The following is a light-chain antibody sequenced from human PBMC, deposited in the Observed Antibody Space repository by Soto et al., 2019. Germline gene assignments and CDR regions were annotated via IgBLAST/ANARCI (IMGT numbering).Light chain of an antibody. CDR1: QSVSSN. J-gene: IGKJ1*01. CDR2: GAS. Sequence: EIVMTQSPATLSVSPGERATLSCRASQSVSSNLAWYQQKPGQAPRLLIYGASTRATGIPARFSGSGSGTEFTLTISSLQSEDFAVYYGQQYNNWPPWTFGQGPKVEI. CDR3: QQYNNWPPWT. V-gene: IGKV3-15*01.